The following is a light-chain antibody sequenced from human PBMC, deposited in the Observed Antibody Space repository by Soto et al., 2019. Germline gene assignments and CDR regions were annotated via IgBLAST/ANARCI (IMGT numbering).Light chain of an antibody. CDR3: QQNYNIPVT. J-gene: IGKJ5*01. V-gene: IGKV1-39*01. Sequence: DIQMTQSPSSLSSSVGDRFTITCRASQTVNDFLNWYQQKPGNDPKLLMYDASSLQSGVPSRFSGSGSGTDFTLTISSLQPEDVGTYYCQQNYNIPVTFGQGTRLEIK. CDR2: DAS. CDR1: QTVNDF.